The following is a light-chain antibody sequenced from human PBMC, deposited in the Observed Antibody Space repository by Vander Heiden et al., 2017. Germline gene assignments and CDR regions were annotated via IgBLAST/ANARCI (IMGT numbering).Light chain of an antibody. Sequence: EMVLKHPAGTLSSSPGERATLSCRASQSIRSTYLAWYQQKPGQAPRLLIYGASNRATGIPDRFSGSGSGTDFTLTISRLAPEDFAVYYCQQYGSSPYTFGQGTNLEIK. CDR3: QQYGSSPYT. V-gene: IGKV3-20*01. J-gene: IGKJ2*01. CDR2: GAS. CDR1: QSIRSTY.